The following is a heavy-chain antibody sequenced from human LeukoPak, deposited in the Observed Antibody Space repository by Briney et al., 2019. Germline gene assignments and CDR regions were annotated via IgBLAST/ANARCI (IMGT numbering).Heavy chain of an antibody. CDR2: ISYDGSNK. CDR1: GFTFSSYA. J-gene: IGHJ5*02. V-gene: IGHV3-30-3*02. Sequence: GGSLRLSCAASGFTFSSYAMHWVRQAPGKGLEWVAVISYDGSNKYYADSVKGRFTISRDNAKNSLYLQMNSLRAEDTAVYYCAKLWFGEFLNWFDPWGQGTLVTVSS. D-gene: IGHD3-10*01. CDR3: AKLWFGEFLNWFDP.